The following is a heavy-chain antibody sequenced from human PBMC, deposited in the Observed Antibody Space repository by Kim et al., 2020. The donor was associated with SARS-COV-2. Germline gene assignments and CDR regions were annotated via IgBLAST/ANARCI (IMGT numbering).Heavy chain of an antibody. CDR2: ISSSGSST. D-gene: IGHD2-15*01. CDR3: ARALLDAFDI. V-gene: IGHV3-11*01. J-gene: IGHJ3*02. CDR1: GITFSDYC. Sequence: GGSLRLSCAASGITFSDYCMGWIRQAPGKGLEWVSYISSSGSSTYYVDSVKGRFTISRDNAKKSLYLQMNSLRTEDTAVYYCARALLDAFDIWGQGTMVTVSS.